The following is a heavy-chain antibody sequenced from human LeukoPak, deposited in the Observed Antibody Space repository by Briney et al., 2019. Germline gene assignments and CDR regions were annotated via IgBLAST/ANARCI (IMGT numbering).Heavy chain of an antibody. CDR2: GYHTGTT. J-gene: IGHJ4*02. Sequence: WETLSLTCNVSGYSISSGYYWGWIRPSPGKVLEWTGIGYHTGTTYYSPSLKSRLAISLDTSTNRFSLKLTTVTATDTAVYYCASAHYEATGLGYYFKFWGQGTLVSVSS. CDR1: GYSISSGYY. D-gene: IGHD2-8*02. CDR3: ASAHYEATGLGYYFKF. V-gene: IGHV4-38-2*02.